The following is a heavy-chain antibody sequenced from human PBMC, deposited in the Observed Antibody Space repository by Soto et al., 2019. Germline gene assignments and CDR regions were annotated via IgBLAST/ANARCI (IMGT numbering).Heavy chain of an antibody. Sequence: SETLSLTCTVSGGSITSSYWSWIRRPPGKGLEWIAYIYDTGISGYTPSTSYNPSLKSRVTMSVDTSKSQFSLKLTSVTAADTAVYYCGGGEDAFFYEGWAVGGKGITVTVSS. J-gene: IGHJ6*04. CDR3: GGGEDAFFYEGWAV. V-gene: IGHV4-59*01. CDR1: GGSITSSY. CDR2: IYDTGISGYTPST. D-gene: IGHD3-3*01.